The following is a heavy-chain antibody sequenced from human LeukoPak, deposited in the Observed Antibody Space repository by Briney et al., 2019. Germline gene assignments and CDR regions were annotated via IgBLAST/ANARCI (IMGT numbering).Heavy chain of an antibody. CDR1: GGTFSSYA. CDR3: AREEYYYDSSGYYPHYYFDY. Sequence: ASVKVSCKASGGTFSSYAISWVRQAPGQGLEWMGRIIPILGIANYAQKFQDRVTITADKSTSTAYMELSSLRSEDTAVYYCAREEYYYDSSGYYPHYYFDYWGQGTLVTVSS. D-gene: IGHD3-22*01. V-gene: IGHV1-69*04. CDR2: IIPILGIA. J-gene: IGHJ4*02.